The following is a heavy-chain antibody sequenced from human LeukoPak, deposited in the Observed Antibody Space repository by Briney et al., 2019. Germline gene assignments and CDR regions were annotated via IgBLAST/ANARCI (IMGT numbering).Heavy chain of an antibody. Sequence: ASVKVSFKASGYTFTSYYMHWVRQAPGQGLEWMGIINPSGGSTSYAQKFQGRVTMTRDTSTSTVYLELSSLRSADTAVYYCASHTYCSGGSCYHHYYYGMDVWGQGPTVTVSS. D-gene: IGHD2-15*01. V-gene: IGHV1-46*01. J-gene: IGHJ6*02. CDR1: GYTFTSYY. CDR2: INPSGGST. CDR3: ASHTYCSGGSCYHHYYYGMDV.